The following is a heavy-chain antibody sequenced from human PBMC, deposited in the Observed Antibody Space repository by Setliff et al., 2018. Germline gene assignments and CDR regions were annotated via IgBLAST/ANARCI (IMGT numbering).Heavy chain of an antibody. CDR3: ARDFGSHFFYY. D-gene: IGHD3-16*01. CDR1: GFTFSEYY. J-gene: IGHJ4*02. Sequence: PGGSLRLSGSASGFTFSEYYMNWIRQAPGKGLEWVSYISRGGNTIYYADSVKGRFTISRDNAKNSLYLQMNSLRAEDTAVYYCARDFGSHFFYYWGQGTLVTVSS. CDR2: ISRGGNTI. V-gene: IGHV3-11*04.